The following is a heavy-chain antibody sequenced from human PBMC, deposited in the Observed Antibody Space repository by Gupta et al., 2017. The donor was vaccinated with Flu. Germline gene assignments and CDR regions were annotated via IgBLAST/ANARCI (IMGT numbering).Heavy chain of an antibody. Sequence: QVHLVESGGGLVKPGGSLRLSCEDSGFGFSEHYMSWIRQAPGKGLEWVSYISGSSSFTDYADSVKGRFTISRDNARNSLFLQVNSLRAEDTAIYYCARGFASVAGILDHWGQGILVTVSS. CDR1: GFGFSEHY. D-gene: IGHD6-19*01. V-gene: IGHV3-11*05. CDR2: ISGSSSFT. J-gene: IGHJ4*02. CDR3: ARGFASVAGILDH.